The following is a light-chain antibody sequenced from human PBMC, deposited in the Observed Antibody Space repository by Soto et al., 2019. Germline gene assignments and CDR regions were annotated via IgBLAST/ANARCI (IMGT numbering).Light chain of an antibody. J-gene: IGKJ1*01. Sequence: EIMMTQSPATLSVSPGERATLSCRASQSVRSNLAWYQQIPGQAPRLLMYGASIRATGIPARFSGSGSGTEFTLTSTRLQSEDFAVYYCQQYDNWYWTFGQGTRVE. CDR3: QQYDNWYWT. CDR1: QSVRSN. V-gene: IGKV3-15*01. CDR2: GAS.